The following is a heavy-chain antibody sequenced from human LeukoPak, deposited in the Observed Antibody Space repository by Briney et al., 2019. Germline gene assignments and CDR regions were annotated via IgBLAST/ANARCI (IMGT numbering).Heavy chain of an antibody. CDR3: AKAIWVAATSPWFSLDY. Sequence: GGSLRLSCAASGFTFSSYGMHWVRQAPGKGLEWVAFIRYDGSNKYYADSVKGRFTISRDNSKNTLYLQMNSLRAEDTAVYYCAKAIWVAATSPWFSLDYWGQGTLVTVSS. V-gene: IGHV3-30*02. J-gene: IGHJ4*02. CDR2: IRYDGSNK. CDR1: GFTFSSYG. D-gene: IGHD3-10*01.